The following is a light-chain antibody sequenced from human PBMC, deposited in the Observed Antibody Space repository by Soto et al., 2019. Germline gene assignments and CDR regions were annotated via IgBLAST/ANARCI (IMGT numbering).Light chain of an antibody. CDR3: QQYGNWYT. CDR1: QSVSSN. Sequence: EIVLTQSPATLSVSPGERATLSCRASQSVSSNLAWYQQKPGQAPRLLIFGASTRATGIPARFSGSGSGTEFTLTISSLQSEDFPVYYCQQYGNWYTFGQGTKLEIK. V-gene: IGKV3-15*01. J-gene: IGKJ2*01. CDR2: GAS.